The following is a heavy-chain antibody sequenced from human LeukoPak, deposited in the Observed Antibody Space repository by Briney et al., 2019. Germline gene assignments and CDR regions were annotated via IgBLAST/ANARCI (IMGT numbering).Heavy chain of an antibody. V-gene: IGHV4-4*07. J-gene: IGHJ5*02. CDR3: ARGAIFGVVTSWFDP. D-gene: IGHD3-3*01. CDR2: IYTSGST. CDR1: GGPISSYY. Sequence: SETLSLTCTVSGGPISSYYWSWIRQPAGKGLEWIGRIYTSGSTNYNPSLKSRVTMSVDTSKNQFSLKLSSVTAADTAVYYCARGAIFGVVTSWFDPWGQGTLVTVSS.